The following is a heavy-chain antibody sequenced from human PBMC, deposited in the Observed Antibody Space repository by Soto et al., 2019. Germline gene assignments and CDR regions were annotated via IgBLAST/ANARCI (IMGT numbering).Heavy chain of an antibody. D-gene: IGHD6-19*01. CDR2: IYHSGST. V-gene: IGHV4-4*02. Sequence: SETLSLTCAVSGGSISSSNWWSWVRQPPGKGLEWIGEIYHSGSTNYNPSLKRRDTISVDKSKNQFSLKLSTVTAADTDVYYCARDLPGIAVAGHDAFDIWGQGTMVT. CDR1: GGSISSSNW. J-gene: IGHJ3*02. CDR3: ARDLPGIAVAGHDAFDI.